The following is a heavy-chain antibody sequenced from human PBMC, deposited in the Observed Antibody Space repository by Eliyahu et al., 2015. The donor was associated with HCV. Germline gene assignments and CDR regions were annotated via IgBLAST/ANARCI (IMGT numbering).Heavy chain of an antibody. CDR3: ARGGYYDSSGYHDAFDI. J-gene: IGHJ3*02. D-gene: IGHD3-22*01. CDR2: IWYDGSNK. CDR1: GFXFXXYG. Sequence: QVQLVESGGGVVQPGRSLRLSCAASGFXFXXYGMYWVRQAPGKGLEGVAVIWYDGSNKYYADSVKGRFTISRDNSKNTLYLQMNSLRAEDTAVFYCARGGYYDSSGYHDAFDIWGQGTMVTVSS. V-gene: IGHV3-33*01.